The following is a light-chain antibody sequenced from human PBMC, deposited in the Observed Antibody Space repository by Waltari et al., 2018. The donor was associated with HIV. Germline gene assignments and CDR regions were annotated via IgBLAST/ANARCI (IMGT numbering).Light chain of an antibody. CDR1: SSNIGTNF. J-gene: IGLJ2*01. Sequence: QSVLTQPPSASGTPGQIVTVYCCGTSSNIGTNFVYWYKQFPGPAPKLLIYRNKKRPSGVPDRFSGSKSGTSASLAISGLRSDDEADYYCAAWDDTLTVVFGGGTKLTVL. CDR2: RNK. V-gene: IGLV1-47*01. CDR3: AAWDDTLTVV.